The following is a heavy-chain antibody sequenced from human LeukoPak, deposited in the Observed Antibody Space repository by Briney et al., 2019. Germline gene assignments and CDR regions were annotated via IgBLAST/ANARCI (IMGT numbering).Heavy chain of an antibody. CDR1: GGSFSGYY. Sequence: SETLSLTCAVYGGSFSGYYWSWIRQPPGKGLEWIGETNHSGNTNYNPSLKSRVTISVDTSKNQFSLKLSSVTAADTAVYFCAREDRNGNSGYAIGDWGQGILVTVSS. V-gene: IGHV4-34*01. CDR2: TNHSGNT. J-gene: IGHJ4*02. CDR3: AREDRNGNSGYAIGD. D-gene: IGHD5-12*01.